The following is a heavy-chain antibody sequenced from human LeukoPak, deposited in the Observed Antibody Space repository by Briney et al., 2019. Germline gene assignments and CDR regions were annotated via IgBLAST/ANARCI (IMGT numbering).Heavy chain of an antibody. D-gene: IGHD5-18*01. CDR3: ARGRRIQLWLRGIHNWFDP. Sequence: SVKVSCKASGGTFSSYAISWVRQAPGQGLEWMGGIIPIFGTPNYAQNFQGRVTITADESASTAYMELTSLRSEDTAVYYCARGRRIQLWLRGIHNWFDPWGQGTLVTVSS. CDR1: GGTFSSYA. V-gene: IGHV1-69*13. J-gene: IGHJ5*02. CDR2: IIPIFGTP.